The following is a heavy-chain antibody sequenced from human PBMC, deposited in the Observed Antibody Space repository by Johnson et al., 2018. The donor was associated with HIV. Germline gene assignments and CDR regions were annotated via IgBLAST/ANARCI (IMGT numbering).Heavy chain of an antibody. CDR1: GITFNIYG. J-gene: IGHJ3*02. CDR2: IRYDGSYK. Sequence: QVQLVESGGGVVQPGGSLRLSCAASGITFNIYGMHWVRQAPVRGLEWVAFIRYDGSYKNYEDSVKGRFTISRDNSKNTLYLQMNSLRPQDTAVYYCARTRQGAFDIWGQGTMVTVSS. D-gene: IGHD1-14*01. CDR3: ARTRQGAFDI. V-gene: IGHV3-30*02.